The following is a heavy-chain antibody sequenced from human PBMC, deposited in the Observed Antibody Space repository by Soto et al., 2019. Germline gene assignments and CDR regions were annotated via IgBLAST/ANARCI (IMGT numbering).Heavy chain of an antibody. CDR2: ISAYNGNT. CDR1: GYTFTSYG. V-gene: IGHV1-18*01. CDR3: ASRYFDWLLRHNWFDP. D-gene: IGHD3-9*01. J-gene: IGHJ5*02. Sequence: QVQLVQSGAEVKKPGASVKVSCKASGYTFTSYGISWVRQAPGQGLEWMGWISAYNGNTNYAQKLQGRVTMTTDTSTSTAYMELRSLRSDDTAVYYCASRYFDWLLRHNWFDPWGQGTLVTVSS.